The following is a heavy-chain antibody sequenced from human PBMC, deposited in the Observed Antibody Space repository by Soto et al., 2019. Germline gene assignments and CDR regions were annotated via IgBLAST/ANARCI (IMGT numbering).Heavy chain of an antibody. Sequence: QVQLQESGPGLVKPSETLSLTCTVSGGSVSSGSYYWSWIRQPPGKGLEWIGDIYYSGSPNYNTSLKSRVTISVDTSKNQFSLELSSVTAADTAVYYCARVGADCSGGSCYGGWFDPWGQGTLVTVSS. CDR2: IYYSGSP. J-gene: IGHJ5*02. V-gene: IGHV4-61*01. CDR3: ARVGADCSGGSCYGGWFDP. D-gene: IGHD2-15*01. CDR1: GGSVSSGSYY.